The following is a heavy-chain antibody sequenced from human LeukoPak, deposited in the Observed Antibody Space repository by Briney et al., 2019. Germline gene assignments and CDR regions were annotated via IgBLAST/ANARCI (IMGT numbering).Heavy chain of an antibody. CDR1: GGTISSSSYY. CDR3: ARSRGSYGCFDP. CDR2: IHYSGST. J-gene: IGHJ5*02. Sequence: SETLSLTCTVSGGTISSSSYYWGWIRQPPGKGLEWVGTIHYSGSTYYNPSRKSRVTISVDTSKNQFSLKLTSVTAADTAVYSCARSRGSYGCFDPWGQGTLVTVSS. D-gene: IGHD1-26*01. V-gene: IGHV4-39*07.